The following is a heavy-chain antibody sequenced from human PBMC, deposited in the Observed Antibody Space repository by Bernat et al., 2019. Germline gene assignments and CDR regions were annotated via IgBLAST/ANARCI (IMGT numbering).Heavy chain of an antibody. J-gene: IGHJ4*02. CDR3: ARGDDSSGYYAAIDY. CDR2: IYYSGST. Sequence: QVQLQESGPGLVKPSQTLSLTCTVSGGTISSGDYYWSWIRQPPGKGLEWIGYIYYSGSTYYNPSLKSRVTISVDMSKNQFPLKLSSVTAADTAVYYCARGDDSSGYYAAIDYWGQGTLVTVSS. D-gene: IGHD3-22*01. CDR1: GGTISSGDYY. V-gene: IGHV4-30-4*01.